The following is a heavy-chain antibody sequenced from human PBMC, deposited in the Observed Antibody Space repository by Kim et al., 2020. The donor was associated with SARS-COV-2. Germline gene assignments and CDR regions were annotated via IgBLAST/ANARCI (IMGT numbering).Heavy chain of an antibody. J-gene: IGHJ4*02. D-gene: IGHD6-13*01. CDR2: ISYDGSNK. CDR3: AKDWKPYSSSWYYFDY. V-gene: IGHV3-30*18. Sequence: GGSLRLSCAASGFTFSSYGMHWVRQAPGKGLEWVAVISYDGSNKYYADSVKGRFTISRDNSKNTLYLQMNSLRAEDTAVYYCAKDWKPYSSSWYYFDYWGQGTLVTVSS. CDR1: GFTFSSYG.